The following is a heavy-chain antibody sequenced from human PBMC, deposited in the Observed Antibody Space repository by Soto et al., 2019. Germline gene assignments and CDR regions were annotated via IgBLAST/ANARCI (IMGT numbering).Heavy chain of an antibody. CDR2: ISSSSSYT. CDR3: ARGYCSSTSCSDY. D-gene: IGHD2-2*01. CDR1: GFTFSDYY. J-gene: IGHJ4*02. V-gene: IGHV3-11*05. Sequence: PGGSLRLSCAASGFTFSDYYMSWIRQAPGKGLEWVSYISSSSSYTNYADSVKGRFTISRDNAKNSLYPQMNSLRAEDTAVYYCARGYCSSTSCSDYWGQGTLVTVSS.